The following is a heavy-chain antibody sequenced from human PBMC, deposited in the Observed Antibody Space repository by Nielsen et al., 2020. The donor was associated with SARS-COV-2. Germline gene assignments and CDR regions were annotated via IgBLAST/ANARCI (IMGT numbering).Heavy chain of an antibody. CDR1: GYTFTGYY. Sequence: ASVKVSCKASGYTFTGYYMHWVRQAPGQGLEWMGWINPNNGVTNYAPKFQDGITMTRDTSITTAYMELRRLRSDDTAMYYCARGNCSGTTCYGLDYWGQGTLVSVSS. J-gene: IGHJ4*02. D-gene: IGHD2-15*01. V-gene: IGHV1-2*02. CDR2: INPNNGVT. CDR3: ARGNCSGTTCYGLDY.